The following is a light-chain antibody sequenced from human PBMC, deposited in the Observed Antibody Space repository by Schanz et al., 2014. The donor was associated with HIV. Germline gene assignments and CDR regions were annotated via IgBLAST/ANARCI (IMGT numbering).Light chain of an antibody. J-gene: IGKJ5*01. Sequence: EIVLTQSPGTLSLSPGERATLSCRASQSVSGFLAWYQQKPGQAPRLLIYGASSRATGIPDRFSGSGSGTVFTLTISRLEPEDFAVFYCQHYRTSPITFGQGTRLEIK. CDR3: QHYRTSPIT. V-gene: IGKV3-20*01. CDR2: GAS. CDR1: QSVSGF.